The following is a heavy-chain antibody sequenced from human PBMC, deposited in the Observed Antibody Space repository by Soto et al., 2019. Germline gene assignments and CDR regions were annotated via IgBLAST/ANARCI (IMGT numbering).Heavy chain of an antibody. D-gene: IGHD2-15*01. J-gene: IGHJ4*02. Sequence: EVQLLESGGGLVQPGGSLRLSCAASGFTFSSYAMSWVRQAPGKGLEWVSAISGSGGSTYYADSVKGRFTISRDNSKNTLYLQMNSLRAEDTAVYYCAKEKGYCSGGSCHHFDYWGQGTLVTVSS. CDR1: GFTFSSYA. CDR2: ISGSGGST. V-gene: IGHV3-23*01. CDR3: AKEKGYCSGGSCHHFDY.